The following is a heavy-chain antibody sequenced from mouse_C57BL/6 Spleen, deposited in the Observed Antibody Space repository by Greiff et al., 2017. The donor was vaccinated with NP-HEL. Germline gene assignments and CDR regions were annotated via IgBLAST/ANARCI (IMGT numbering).Heavy chain of an antibody. CDR1: GFSLTSYG. V-gene: IGHV2-6-1*01. Sequence: QVQLKESGPGLVAPSQRLSITCTVSGFSLTSYGVHWVRQPPGKGLEWLVVIWSDGSTTYNSALKSRLSISKDNSKSQVFLKMNSLQTDDTALYYCARHGYSKYAMDYWGQGTSVTVSS. CDR2: IWSDGST. D-gene: IGHD2-5*01. CDR3: ARHGYSKYAMDY. J-gene: IGHJ4*01.